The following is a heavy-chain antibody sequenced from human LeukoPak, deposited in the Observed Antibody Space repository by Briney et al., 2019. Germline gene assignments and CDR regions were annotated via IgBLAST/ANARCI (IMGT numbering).Heavy chain of an antibody. J-gene: IGHJ4*02. CDR1: GFTVRNNY. CDR2: IYSGGST. CDR3: ARAPSNAHFDY. D-gene: IGHD3-3*02. Sequence: GGSLRLSSAASGFTVRNNYMSWVRQAPGKGLEWVSLIYSGGSTYYADSVKGRFTISRDNSNNTVYLQMNSLRAEDTAVYYCARAPSNAHFDYWGQGTLVTVSS. V-gene: IGHV3-66*01.